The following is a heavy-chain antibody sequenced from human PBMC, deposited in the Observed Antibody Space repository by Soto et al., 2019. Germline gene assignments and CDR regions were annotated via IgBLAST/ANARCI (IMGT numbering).Heavy chain of an antibody. CDR3: ARAGITGTPIPYYYYMDV. CDR1: GYTFTSYG. Sequence: QVQLVQSGAEVKKPGASVKVSCKASGYTFTSYGISWVRQAPGQGLEWMGWISAYNGNTNYAQKLQGRVTMTTDTTTSTAYRELRSLRSDDTAVYYCARAGITGTPIPYYYYMDVWGKGTTVTVSS. CDR2: ISAYNGNT. J-gene: IGHJ6*03. D-gene: IGHD1-20*01. V-gene: IGHV1-18*01.